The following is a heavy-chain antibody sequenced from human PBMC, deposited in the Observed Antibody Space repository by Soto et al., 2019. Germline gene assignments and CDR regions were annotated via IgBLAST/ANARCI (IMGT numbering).Heavy chain of an antibody. V-gene: IGHV5-51*01. CDR1: GYSFTTYW. D-gene: IGHD3-22*01. CDR2: IYPGDSDT. Sequence: GESLKISCKGSGYSFTTYWIGWVRQVSGKGLEWMGIIYPGDSDTRYSPSYQGQVTISADKSISTAYLQWSSLKASDTAMYYCARGSSGFSNFNWGQATLVTVSS. CDR3: ARGSSGFSNFN. J-gene: IGHJ4*02.